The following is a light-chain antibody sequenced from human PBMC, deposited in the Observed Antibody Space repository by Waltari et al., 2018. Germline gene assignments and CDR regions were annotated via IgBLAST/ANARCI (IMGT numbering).Light chain of an antibody. CDR3: ETGGHGTWV. CDR1: SGHSSNI. Sequence: QLVLTQSPSASASLGASVKLTCTLSSGHSSNIIAWLQQRPERGPRYLMKVNSDGSHSKEDDIPDRFSGSSSGAERYLTISSLQSEDEADYYCETGGHGTWVFGGGTKLTVL. V-gene: IGLV4-69*01. J-gene: IGLJ3*02. CDR2: VNSDGSH.